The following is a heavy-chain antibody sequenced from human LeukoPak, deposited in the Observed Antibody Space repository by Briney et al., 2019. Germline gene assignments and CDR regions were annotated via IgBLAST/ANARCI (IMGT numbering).Heavy chain of an antibody. J-gene: IGHJ6*03. V-gene: IGHV3-21*01. CDR1: GFTFNTYT. CDR2: ISSGTSYI. D-gene: IGHD2-8*01. CDR3: AKDRCSNGVGCYYYYMDV. Sequence: GGSLRLSCAASGFTFNTYTMNWVRQAPGKGLEWVSSISSGTSYIYYADSVKGRFSISRDSSKNILYLQMNSLRAEDTAVYYCAKDRCSNGVGCYYYYMDVWGKGTTVTISS.